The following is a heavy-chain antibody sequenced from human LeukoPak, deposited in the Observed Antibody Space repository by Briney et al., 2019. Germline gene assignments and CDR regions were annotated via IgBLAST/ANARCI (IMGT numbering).Heavy chain of an antibody. CDR1: GGSTSSSTYY. V-gene: IGHV4-39*01. CDR3: ARVQWYPYSNYYYGMDV. D-gene: IGHD4-11*01. Sequence: PSETLSLTCTVSGGSTSSSTYYWDWIRQPPGKGLEWIGNIYDSGSTHYNPSLESRDTISVDTSKNQFSLKLNSVTAADTAVYYCARVQWYPYSNYYYGMDVWGQGTTVTVSS. CDR2: IYDSGST. J-gene: IGHJ6*02.